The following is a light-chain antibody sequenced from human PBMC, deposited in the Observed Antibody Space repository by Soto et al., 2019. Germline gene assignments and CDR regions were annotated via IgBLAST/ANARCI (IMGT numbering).Light chain of an antibody. CDR1: QSISSL. CDR3: QQYNSYPLT. CDR2: KAS. J-gene: IGKJ5*01. V-gene: IGKV1-5*03. Sequence: DIQMTQSPSTLSASVGDRVTITCRASQSISSLLAWYQQKSGRAPTLLICKASNLESGVPSRFSGSGSGTEFSLTISSLQPDDSASYYCQQYNSYPLTFGQGTRLEIK.